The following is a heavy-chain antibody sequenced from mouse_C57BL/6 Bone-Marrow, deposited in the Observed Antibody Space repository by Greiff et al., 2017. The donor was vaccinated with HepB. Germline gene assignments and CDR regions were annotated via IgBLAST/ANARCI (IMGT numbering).Heavy chain of an antibody. D-gene: IGHD1-1*01. J-gene: IGHJ2*01. CDR2: IYPGSGST. CDR3: ARDGAYYYGSIRFDY. CDR1: GYTFTSYW. V-gene: IGHV1-55*01. Sequence: QVQLQQPGAELVKPGASVKMSCKASGYTFTSYWITWVKQRPGQGLEWIGDIYPGSGSTNYNEKFKSKATLTVDTSSSTAYMQLSSLTSEDSAVYYCARDGAYYYGSIRFDYWGQGTTLTVSS.